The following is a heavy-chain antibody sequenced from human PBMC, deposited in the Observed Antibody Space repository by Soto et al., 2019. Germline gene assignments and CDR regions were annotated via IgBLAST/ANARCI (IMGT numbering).Heavy chain of an antibody. CDR1: GYTFTSYG. CDR3: VREVAALYSWFDH. V-gene: IGHV1-18*04. CDR2: ISAYNGNT. Sequence: QVQLVQSGAEVKKPGASVKVSCKAPGYTFTSYGISWGRQAPGQALEWMGWISAYNGNTNYAQKLRGTVTMTTDTSTSTGYRELGTLRSDDTAVYYCVREVAALYSWFDHWGQGTLVTVSS. D-gene: IGHD6-19*01. J-gene: IGHJ5*02.